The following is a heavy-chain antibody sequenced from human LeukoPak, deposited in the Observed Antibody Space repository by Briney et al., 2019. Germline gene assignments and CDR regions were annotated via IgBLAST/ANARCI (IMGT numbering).Heavy chain of an antibody. D-gene: IGHD3-22*01. CDR2: ISYDGSNK. CDR1: GFTFSSYA. J-gene: IGHJ4*02. Sequence: GGSLRLSCAASGFTFSSYAMHWVRQAPGKGLEWVAVISYDGSNKYYADSVKGRFTISRDNSKNTLYLQMNSLRAEDTAVYYCARTYYYDRGYFDYWGQGTRVTVSS. CDR3: ARTYYYDRGYFDY. V-gene: IGHV3-30*04.